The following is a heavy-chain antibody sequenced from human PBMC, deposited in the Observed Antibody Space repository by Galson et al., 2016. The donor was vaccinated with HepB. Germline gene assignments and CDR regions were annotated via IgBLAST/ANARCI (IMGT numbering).Heavy chain of an antibody. CDR3: AKDLIDFGYYYDTSGYFGSDY. CDR2: ISFDGTNK. D-gene: IGHD3-22*01. CDR1: GFSFSNYG. J-gene: IGHJ4*02. V-gene: IGHV3-30*18. Sequence: SLRLSCAGSGFSFSNYGMHWVRQAPGRGLEWVALISFDGTNKYYADSVKGRFTVSRDNSKNTLYLQMSSPTAEDTATYHCAKDLIDFGYYYDTSGYFGSDYWGQGSLVTVSS.